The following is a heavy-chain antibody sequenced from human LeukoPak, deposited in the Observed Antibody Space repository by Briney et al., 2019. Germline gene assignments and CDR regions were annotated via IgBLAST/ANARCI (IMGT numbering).Heavy chain of an antibody. J-gene: IGHJ4*02. CDR1: GFTFSLYT. CDR3: AKGSGTSRPYYLDY. CDR2: IYSGGDT. V-gene: IGHV3-53*01. D-gene: IGHD6-25*01. Sequence: GGSLRLSCIASGFTFSLYTMNWVRQAPGKGLEWVSVIYSGGDTYYADSVEGRFTISRDSSRSTMYLQMTSLTAEDTAVYYCAKGSGTSRPYYLDYWGRGTLVTVSS.